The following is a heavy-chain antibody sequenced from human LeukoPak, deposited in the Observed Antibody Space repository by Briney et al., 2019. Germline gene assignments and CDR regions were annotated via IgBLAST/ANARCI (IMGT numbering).Heavy chain of an antibody. CDR2: IYPGDSDT. V-gene: IGHV5-51*01. J-gene: IGHJ4*02. CDR1: GYSFTSYW. CDR3: ARLLGFWSGMHTLDY. Sequence: GESLKISCKGSGYSFTSYWIGWVRQMPGKGLERMGIIYPGDSDTRYSPSFQGQVTISADKSISTAYLQWSSLKASDTAMYYCARLLGFWSGMHTLDYWGQGTLVTVSS. D-gene: IGHD3-3*01.